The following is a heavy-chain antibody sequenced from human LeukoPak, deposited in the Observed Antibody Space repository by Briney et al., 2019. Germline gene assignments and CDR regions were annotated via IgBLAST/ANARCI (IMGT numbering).Heavy chain of an antibody. Sequence: PSQTLSLTCTVSGGSISSGSYYWSWIRQPAGKGLEWIGRIYTSGSTNYNPSLKSRVTISVDTSKNQFSLKLSSVTAADTAVYYCALGGYSYGIPRWYFDLWGRGTLVTVSS. V-gene: IGHV4-61*02. D-gene: IGHD5-18*01. J-gene: IGHJ2*01. CDR3: ALGGYSYGIPRWYFDL. CDR1: GGSISSGSYY. CDR2: IYTSGST.